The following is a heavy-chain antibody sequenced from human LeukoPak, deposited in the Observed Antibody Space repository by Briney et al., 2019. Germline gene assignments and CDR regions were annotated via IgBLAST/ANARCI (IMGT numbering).Heavy chain of an antibody. J-gene: IGHJ5*02. CDR3: AKGGYCSSTSCYVGWFDP. D-gene: IGHD2-2*01. V-gene: IGHV3-23*01. CDR2: ISGGGGST. Sequence: GGSLRLSCAASGFTFSSYGMHWVRQAPGKGLEWVSVISGGGGSTYYADSVKGRFTISRDNSKNTLFLQMNSLRAEDTAVYYCAKGGYCSSTSCYVGWFDPWGQGTLVTVSS. CDR1: GFTFSSYG.